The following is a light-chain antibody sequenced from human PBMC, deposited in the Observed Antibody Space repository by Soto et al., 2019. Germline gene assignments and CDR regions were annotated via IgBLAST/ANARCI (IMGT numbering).Light chain of an antibody. CDR3: QVWDSSSDHRTV. CDR1: NIGSKS. CDR2: YDS. V-gene: IGLV3-21*04. Sequence: SYELTQPPSVSVAPGKTARITCGGNNIGSKSVHWYQQKPGQAPVLVIYYDSDRPSGIPERFSGSNSGNTATLTISRVEAGDEADYCCQVWDSSSDHRTVFGGGTKLTVL. J-gene: IGLJ2*01.